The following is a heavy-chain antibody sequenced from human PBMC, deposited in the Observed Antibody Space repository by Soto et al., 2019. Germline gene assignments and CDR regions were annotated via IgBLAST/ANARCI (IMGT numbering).Heavy chain of an antibody. CDR1: GGSISSSSYY. D-gene: IGHD2-15*01. Sequence: PSETLSLTCTVSGGSISSSSYYWGWIRQPPGKGLEWIGSIYYSGSTYYNPSLKSRVTISVDTSKNQFSLKLSSVAAADTAVYYCARIRGYCSGGSCYGWFDPWGQGTLVTVSS. CDR3: ARIRGYCSGGSCYGWFDP. J-gene: IGHJ5*02. V-gene: IGHV4-39*01. CDR2: IYYSGST.